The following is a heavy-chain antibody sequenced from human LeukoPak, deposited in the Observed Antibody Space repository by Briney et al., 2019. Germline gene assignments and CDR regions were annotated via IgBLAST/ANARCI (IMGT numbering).Heavy chain of an antibody. D-gene: IGHD1-26*01. J-gene: IGHJ2*01. CDR3: ARGVGAGSWYFDF. Sequence: ASVRVSCKASDYTFTNYGLSWVRQAPGQGLEWMGWINTYNGNTNYAQKFQGRVTMTTDTSTSTAYMELSSLRFDDTAVYYCARGVGAGSWYFDFWGRGTLVIVSS. CDR1: DYTFTNYG. CDR2: INTYNGNT. V-gene: IGHV1-18*01.